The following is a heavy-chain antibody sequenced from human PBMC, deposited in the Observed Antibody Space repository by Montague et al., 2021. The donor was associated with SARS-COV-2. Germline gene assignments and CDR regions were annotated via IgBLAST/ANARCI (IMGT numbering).Heavy chain of an antibody. Sequence: SLRLSCAASGFTFTDYFMFWSRQAPGKGLEWISYISASGTDIYYADSVKGRFTISRDNAKNSLYLQMNSLRAEDTAVYYCARDIHTSSREGVDVWGQGTTVTGSS. CDR1: GFTFTDYF. CDR3: ARDIHTSSREGVDV. CDR2: ISASGTDI. V-gene: IGHV3-11*01. J-gene: IGHJ6*02. D-gene: IGHD6-13*01.